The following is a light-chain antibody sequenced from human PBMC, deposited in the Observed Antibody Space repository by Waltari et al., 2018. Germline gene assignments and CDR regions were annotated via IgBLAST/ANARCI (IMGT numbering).Light chain of an antibody. CDR2: GAS. V-gene: IGKV3-20*01. CDR1: QCVSSSY. CDR3: QQYGRT. Sequence: EIVLTQSPGTLSLSPGERATLSCRASQCVSSSYLAWYQQKPGQAPRLLIYGASSRATGIPDRFSGSGSGTDFTLTISRLEPEDFAVYYCQQYGRTFGPGTKVDIK. J-gene: IGKJ3*01.